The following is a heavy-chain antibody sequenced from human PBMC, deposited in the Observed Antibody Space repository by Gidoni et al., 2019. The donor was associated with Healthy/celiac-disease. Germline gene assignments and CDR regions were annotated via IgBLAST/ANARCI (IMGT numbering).Heavy chain of an antibody. CDR2: IYYSGST. CDR1: GRSISSGGYY. J-gene: IGHJ3*01. CDR3: ARSVGITMVRGVSWPQPHPINS. D-gene: IGHD3-10*01. V-gene: IGHV4-31*01. Sequence: QVQLQESGPGLVKPSQTLSLTCTVSGRSISSGGYYWSWIRQHPGKGLEWLGYIYYSGSTYYNPSLKSLVTISVDTSKNQFSLKLSSVTAADTAVYYCARSVGITMVRGVSWPQPHPINSWGQGTMVTVSS.